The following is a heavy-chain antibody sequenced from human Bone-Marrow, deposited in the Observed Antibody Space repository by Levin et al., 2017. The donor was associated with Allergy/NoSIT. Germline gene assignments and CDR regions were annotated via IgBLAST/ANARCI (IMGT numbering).Heavy chain of an antibody. CDR1: GFTFSNFY. CDR3: ARGMAAAGTKAFDY. V-gene: IGHV3-11*05. CDR2: ITSTSVST. D-gene: IGHD6-13*01. J-gene: IGHJ4*02. Sequence: PGGSLRLSCAASGFTFSNFYMTWIRQAPGKGLEWVSFITSTSVSTKYAESVKGRFTISRDNAKNSLYLQMNGLRAEDTAVYYCARGMAAAGTKAFDYWGQGTLVTVSS.